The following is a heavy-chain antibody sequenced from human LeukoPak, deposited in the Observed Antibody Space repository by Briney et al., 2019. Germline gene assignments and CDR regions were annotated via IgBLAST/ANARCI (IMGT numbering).Heavy chain of an antibody. CDR1: GFTFSSFG. Sequence: GGTLRLSCAASGFTFSSFGMSWVRQAPGKGLEWVSAISSTGGTAYYADSVKGRFTISRDNSKNTLYLQMNSLRAEDTAIYYCARDSGAFDIWGQGTMVTVSS. CDR2: ISSTGGTA. J-gene: IGHJ3*02. D-gene: IGHD3-10*01. CDR3: ARDSGAFDI. V-gene: IGHV3-23*01.